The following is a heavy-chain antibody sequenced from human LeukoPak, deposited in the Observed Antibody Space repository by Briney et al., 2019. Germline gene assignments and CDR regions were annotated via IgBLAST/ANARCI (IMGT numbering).Heavy chain of an antibody. V-gene: IGHV4-34*01. CDR2: INHSGST. Sequence: PSETLSLTCAVYGGSFSGYYWSWIRQPPGKGLEWIGGINHSGSTNYNPSLKSRVTISVDTSKNQFSLKLSSVTAADTAVYYCANLDYYGSGSYYNDDNYWGQGTLVTVSS. CDR1: GGSFSGYY. J-gene: IGHJ4*02. D-gene: IGHD3-10*01. CDR3: ANLDYYGSGSYYNDDNY.